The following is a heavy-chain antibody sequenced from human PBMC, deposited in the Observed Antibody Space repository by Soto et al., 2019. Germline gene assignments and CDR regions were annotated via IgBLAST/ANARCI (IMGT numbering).Heavy chain of an antibody. D-gene: IGHD3-16*01. CDR2: MYHSGTT. J-gene: IGHJ4*02. CDR1: NYSISSGYY. Sequence: SETLSLTCTVSNYSISSGYYRGWIRQSPGEGLEWIVSMYHSGTTYYNPSLKSRVTISIDTSKNQFSLKLTSVTSADTAVYFCARVAFGPIDYWGQGTLVTVSS. V-gene: IGHV4-38-2*02. CDR3: ARVAFGPIDY.